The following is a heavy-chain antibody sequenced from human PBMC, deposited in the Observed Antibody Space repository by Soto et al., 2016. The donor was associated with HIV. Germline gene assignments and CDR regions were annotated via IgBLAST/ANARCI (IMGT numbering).Heavy chain of an antibody. CDR2: INPNSGFT. CDR1: GYTFTDYF. CDR3: ARDSYGSGSREGNWFDP. V-gene: IGHV1-2*02. J-gene: IGHJ5*02. D-gene: IGHD3-10*01. Sequence: QVQLVQSGAEVKKPGASVKVSCKTSGYTFTDYFIHWVRQAPGQGLEWMGWINPNSGFTDYPQKFQGRVTMTRDTSISTAYMDLRSLRSDDTAVYYCARDSYGSGSREGNWFDPWGQGTLVTVSS.